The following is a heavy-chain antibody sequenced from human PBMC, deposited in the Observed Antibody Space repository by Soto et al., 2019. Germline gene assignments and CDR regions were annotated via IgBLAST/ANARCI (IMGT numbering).Heavy chain of an antibody. Sequence: QITLKESGPTLVKPTQTLTLTCTFSGFSLTTNAVAVGWIRQPPGKALEWLAIIYGSDDKFYSPSLKSRLTITKDTSTNQVVLTMTNMDPVDTATYYCARRYDPYYFHYWGQGTLLTVSS. V-gene: IGHV2-5*01. CDR3: ARRYDPYYFHY. CDR1: GFSLTTNAVA. CDR2: IYGSDDK. J-gene: IGHJ4*02. D-gene: IGHD1-1*01.